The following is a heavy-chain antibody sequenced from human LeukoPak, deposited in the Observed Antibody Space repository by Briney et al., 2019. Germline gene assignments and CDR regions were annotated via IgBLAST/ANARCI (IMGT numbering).Heavy chain of an antibody. D-gene: IGHD6-13*01. Sequence: GGSLRLSCAASGFTVSSNYMSWVRQAPGKGLEWVSVIYSGGSTYYADSVKGRFTISRDNSKNTLYLQMNSLRAEDTAVYYCARDKAAGTNYYYGMDVWGQGTTVTVSS. CDR1: GFTVSSNY. CDR3: ARDKAAGTNYYYGMDV. V-gene: IGHV3-66*01. J-gene: IGHJ6*02. CDR2: IYSGGST.